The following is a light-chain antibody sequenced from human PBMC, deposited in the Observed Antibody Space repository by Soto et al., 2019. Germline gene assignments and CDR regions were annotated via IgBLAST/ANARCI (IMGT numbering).Light chain of an antibody. CDR2: GAS. Sequence: ETVMTQSPATLSVSPGERATLSCRASQSVSSNLAWYQQTPGQAPRLLIYGASTRATGIPARFSSSGSGTEFTLTISSLQSEDFAVYYCQQYNNWPRTFGQGTKLEIK. V-gene: IGKV3-15*01. J-gene: IGKJ2*01. CDR1: QSVSSN. CDR3: QQYNNWPRT.